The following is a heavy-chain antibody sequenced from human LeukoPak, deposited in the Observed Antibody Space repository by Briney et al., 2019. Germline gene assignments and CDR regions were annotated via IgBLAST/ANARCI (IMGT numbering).Heavy chain of an antibody. J-gene: IGHJ6*02. Sequence: GGSLRLSCAAAGFTFSIYAMSWVRQAPGKGLEWVSAISGSGGSTHYADSVKGRFTISRDNSKNTLYLQMNSLRAEDTAVYYCANMGGPAAGPYFYYYGMDVWGQGTTVTVSS. CDR3: ANMGGPAAGPYFYYYGMDV. V-gene: IGHV3-23*01. CDR2: ISGSGGST. D-gene: IGHD6-13*01. CDR1: GFTFSIYA.